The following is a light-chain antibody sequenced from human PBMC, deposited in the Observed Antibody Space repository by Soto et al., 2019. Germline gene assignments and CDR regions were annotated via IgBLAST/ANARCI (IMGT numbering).Light chain of an antibody. V-gene: IGKV3-20*01. Sequence: EIVVTQSPGTLSLSLGERATLSCRASQSVSTSSLAWYQQKPGQAPRLLIFGTSDRASGIPDRFSGSGSGTDFSLTISRLEPEDFEVYYWQHYGSTPPDTFGQGTKVEIK. J-gene: IGKJ2*01. CDR3: QHYGSTPPDT. CDR1: QSVSTSS. CDR2: GTS.